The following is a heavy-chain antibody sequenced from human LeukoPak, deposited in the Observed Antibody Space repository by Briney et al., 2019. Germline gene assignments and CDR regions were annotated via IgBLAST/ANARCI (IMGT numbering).Heavy chain of an antibody. CDR2: IYSDGNT. D-gene: IGHD1-26*01. J-gene: IGHJ6*02. CDR3: AKDRGSSGRYYGMDV. V-gene: IGHV3-53*01. Sequence: GGSLRLSCAASGFIVSSNYMSWVRQAPGKGLEWISVIYSDGNTYYGDSVKGRFTISRDNSKNTLYLQMNSLRAEDTAVYYCAKDRGSSGRYYGMDVWGQGTTVTVS. CDR1: GFIVSSNY.